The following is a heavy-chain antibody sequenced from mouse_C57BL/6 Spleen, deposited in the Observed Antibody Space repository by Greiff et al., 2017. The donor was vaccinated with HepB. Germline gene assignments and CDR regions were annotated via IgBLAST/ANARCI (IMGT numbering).Heavy chain of an antibody. CDR1: GFTFSSYG. D-gene: IGHD1-1*01. V-gene: IGHV5-6*02. CDR2: ISSGGSYT. Sequence: DVKLVESGGDLVKPGGSLKLSCAASGFTFSSYGMSWVRQTPDKRLEWVATISSGGSYTYYPDSVKGRFTISRDNAKNTLYLQMSSLKSEDTAMYYCARDTTVHFDYWGQGTTLTVSS. CDR3: ARDTTVHFDY. J-gene: IGHJ2*01.